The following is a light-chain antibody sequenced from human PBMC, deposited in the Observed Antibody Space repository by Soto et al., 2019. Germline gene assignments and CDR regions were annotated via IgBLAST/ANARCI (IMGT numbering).Light chain of an antibody. CDR3: QQCNSYPYT. V-gene: IGKV1-5*01. CDR2: DAS. CDR1: QSINSC. Sequence: DIQMTQSPSTLSASVGDRVTITCRASQSINSCLAWYQQKPGKAPKFLIYDASTLESGVPSRFSGSGSGTEFTLTISSLQPDDFATYYCQQCNSYPYTFGQGTKLEIK. J-gene: IGKJ2*01.